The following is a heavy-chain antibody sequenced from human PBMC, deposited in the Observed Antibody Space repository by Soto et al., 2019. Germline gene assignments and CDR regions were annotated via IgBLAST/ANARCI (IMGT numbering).Heavy chain of an antibody. V-gene: IGHV4-59*01. CDR1: GGSISSYY. J-gene: IGHJ6*02. CDR2: IYYSGST. Sequence: TCTVSGGSISSYYWSWIRQPPGKGLEWIGYIYYSGSTNYNPSLKSRVTISVDTSKNQFSLKLSSVTAADTAVYYCARKRMRGSGRGRMDVWGQGTTVTVSS. CDR3: ARKRMRGSGRGRMDV. D-gene: IGHD3-10*01.